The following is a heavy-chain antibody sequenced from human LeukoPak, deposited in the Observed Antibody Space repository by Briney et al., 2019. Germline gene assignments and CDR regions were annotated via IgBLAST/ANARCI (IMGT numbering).Heavy chain of an antibody. V-gene: IGHV1-46*01. CDR3: AASGYSSSGTDAFDI. CDR2: INPSGGST. J-gene: IGHJ3*02. Sequence: ASVKVSCKASGYTFTSYYMHWVRQAPGQGLEWMGIINPSGGSTSYAQKFQGRVTMTRDMSTSTVYMELSSLRSEDTAVYYCAASGYSSSGTDAFDIWGQGTMVTVSS. D-gene: IGHD6-13*01. CDR1: GYTFTSYY.